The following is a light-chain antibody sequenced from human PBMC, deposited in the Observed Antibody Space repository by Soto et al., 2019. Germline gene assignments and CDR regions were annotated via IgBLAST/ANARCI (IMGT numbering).Light chain of an antibody. CDR2: AAS. CDR1: QYIGIY. J-gene: IGKJ1*01. Sequence: DIQMTQSPFSLSASVGDRVTITCRASQYIGIYLNWYQKKPGKAPKVLIHAASRVQSGVPSTFSASGSGTDFALTISSLQPEDFATYYCHQTYANPWTFGQGTKVDIK. V-gene: IGKV1-39*01. CDR3: HQTYANPWT.